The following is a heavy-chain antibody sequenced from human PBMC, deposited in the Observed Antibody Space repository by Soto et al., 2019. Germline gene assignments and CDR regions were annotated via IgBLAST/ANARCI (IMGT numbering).Heavy chain of an antibody. V-gene: IGHV3-15*07. D-gene: IGHD5-18*01. CDR3: TRYGQDYYYYYGMDV. Sequence: PGGSLRLSCEASGFTFSNAWMNWVRQAPGKGLEWVGRIKSKTDGGTTDYAAPVKGRFTISRDDSKNTLYLQMNSLKTEDTAVYYCTRYGQDYYYYYGMDVWGQGTTVTVSS. CDR1: GFTFSNAW. CDR2: IKSKTDGGTT. J-gene: IGHJ6*02.